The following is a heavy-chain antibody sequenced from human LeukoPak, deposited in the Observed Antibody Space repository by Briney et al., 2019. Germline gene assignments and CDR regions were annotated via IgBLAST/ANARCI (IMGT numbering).Heavy chain of an antibody. V-gene: IGHV3-30-3*01. Sequence: PGGSLRLSCAASGFTFSSYAMHWVRQAPGKGLEWVAVISYDGSNKYYADSVKGRFTISRDNSKNTLYLQMNSLRAEDTAVYYCARGQIWYFDLWGRGTLVTVSS. CDR1: GFTFSSYA. CDR3: ARGQIWYFDL. J-gene: IGHJ2*01. CDR2: ISYDGSNK.